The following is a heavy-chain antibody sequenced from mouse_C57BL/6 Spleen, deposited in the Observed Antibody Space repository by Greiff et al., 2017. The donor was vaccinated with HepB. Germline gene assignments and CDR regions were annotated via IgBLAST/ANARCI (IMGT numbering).Heavy chain of an antibody. CDR3: ARDYQGY. CDR1: GYTSTSYW. Sequence: QVQLQQPGTELVKPGASGYTSTSYWMHWVKQRPGQGLEWIGNINPSNGGTNYNEKFKTKATLTVDKSSSTAYMQLSSLTSEDSAVYYCARDYQGYWGQGTTLTVSS. CDR2: INPSNGGT. J-gene: IGHJ2*01. V-gene: IGHV1-53*01. D-gene: IGHD5-5*01.